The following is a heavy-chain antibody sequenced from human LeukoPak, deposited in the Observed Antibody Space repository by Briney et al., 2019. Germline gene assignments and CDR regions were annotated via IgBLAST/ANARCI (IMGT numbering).Heavy chain of an antibody. CDR3: ARVDYDFWSGSPLFDP. D-gene: IGHD3-3*01. CDR2: IYYSGST. CDR1: GGSISSSSYY. V-gene: IGHV4-39*07. Sequence: SETLSLTCTVSGGSISSSSYYWGWIRQPPGKGLEWIGSIYYSGSTYYNPSLKSRVTISVDTSKNRFSLKLSSVTAADTAVYYCARVDYDFWSGSPLFDPWGQGTLVTVSS. J-gene: IGHJ5*02.